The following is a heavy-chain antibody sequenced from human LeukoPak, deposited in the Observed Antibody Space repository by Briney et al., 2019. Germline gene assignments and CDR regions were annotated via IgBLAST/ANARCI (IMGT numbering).Heavy chain of an antibody. CDR1: GFTFSSYG. Sequence: GGSLRLSCAASGFTFSSYGMHLVRQAPGKGLEGVAFIRCDGSNKYYADSVQGRFTIARDNSKNTLSLQMSSLGAEATAVYYCAKDPTLLWFGELCYFDYWGQGPLVTVSS. CDR2: IRCDGSNK. J-gene: IGHJ4*02. D-gene: IGHD3-10*01. V-gene: IGHV3-30*02. CDR3: AKDPTLLWFGELCYFDY.